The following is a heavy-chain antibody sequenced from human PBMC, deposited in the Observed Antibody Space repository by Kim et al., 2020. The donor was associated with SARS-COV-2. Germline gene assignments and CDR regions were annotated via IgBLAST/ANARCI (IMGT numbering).Heavy chain of an antibody. CDR1: GVSITSGGYF. CDR2: IDYSGTT. V-gene: IGHV4-31*03. D-gene: IGHD1-1*01. CDR3: ARAGLISRGWHPDLNWFDP. Sequence: SETLSLTCTVSGVSITSGGYFWSWIRQQPGKGLEWIGYIDYSGTTYYNPSLKSRLTVSVDTSKNQFSLRLNSVTAADTALYYCARAGLISRGWHPDLNWFDPWGQGALVTVSS. J-gene: IGHJ5*02.